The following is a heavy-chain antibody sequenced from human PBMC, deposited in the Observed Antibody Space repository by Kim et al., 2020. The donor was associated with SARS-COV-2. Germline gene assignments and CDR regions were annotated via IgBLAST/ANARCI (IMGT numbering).Heavy chain of an antibody. J-gene: IGHJ4*02. CDR1: GGSISSYY. V-gene: IGHV4-59*08. CDR3: ARTRDYYGSGSPLEY. Sequence: SETLSLTCTVSGGSISSYYWSWIRQPPGKGLEWIGYIYYSGSTNYNPSLKSRVTISVDTSKNQFSLKLSSVTAADTAVYYCARTRDYYGSGSPLEYWGQGTLVTVSS. CDR2: IYYSGST. D-gene: IGHD3-10*01.